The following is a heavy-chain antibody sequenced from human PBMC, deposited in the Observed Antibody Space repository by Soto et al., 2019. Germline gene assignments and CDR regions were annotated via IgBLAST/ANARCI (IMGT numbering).Heavy chain of an antibody. CDR1: GGSISSSSYY. D-gene: IGHD5-18*01. V-gene: IGHV4-39*01. J-gene: IGHJ4*02. CDR2: IYYSGST. Sequence: SETLSLTCTVSGGSISSSSYYWGWIRQPPGKGLEWIGSIYYSGSTYYNPSLKSRVTISVDTSKNQFSLKLSSVTAADTAVYYGARLVDTAIYYFNYRAEGALVTVCS. CDR3: ARLVDTAIYYFNY.